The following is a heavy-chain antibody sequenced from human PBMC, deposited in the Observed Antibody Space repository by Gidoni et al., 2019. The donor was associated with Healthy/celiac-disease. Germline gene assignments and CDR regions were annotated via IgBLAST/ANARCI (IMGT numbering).Heavy chain of an antibody. Sequence: QVQLVESGGGVVQPGRSLRLSCAAYGFIFSTYAMHWVRPAPGKGLEWLAVISYDGSNKYYADSVKGRFNISRDNSKNTLYLQMNSLRTEDTAVYYCATNGIAVAGGLDYWGQGTLVTVSS. D-gene: IGHD6-19*01. CDR2: ISYDGSNK. V-gene: IGHV3-30-3*01. CDR3: ATNGIAVAGGLDY. J-gene: IGHJ4*02. CDR1: GFIFSTYA.